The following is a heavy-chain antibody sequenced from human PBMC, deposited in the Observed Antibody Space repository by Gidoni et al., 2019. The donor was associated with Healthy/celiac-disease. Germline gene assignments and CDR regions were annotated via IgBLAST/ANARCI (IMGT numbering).Heavy chain of an antibody. CDR1: GFTFNSYT. D-gene: IGHD6-19*01. J-gene: IGHJ4*02. CDR3: ARGEGYNSGWSWGD. CDR2: ISSSSSYI. V-gene: IGHV3-21*01. Sequence: EVQLVESGGGLAKPGGSLRLSCAASGFTFNSYTMNWVRQAPGKGLAWVSSISSSSSYIFYADSVKGRFTISRDNAKNSLYLQMNSLRAEDTAVYYCARGEGYNSGWSWGDWGQGTLVTVSS.